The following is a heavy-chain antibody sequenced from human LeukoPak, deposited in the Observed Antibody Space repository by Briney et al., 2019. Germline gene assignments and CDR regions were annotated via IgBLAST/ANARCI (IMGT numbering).Heavy chain of an antibody. V-gene: IGHV1-18*01. CDR3: ARVSDGDDAFDI. CDR2: ISAYNGNT. J-gene: IGHJ3*02. D-gene: IGHD5-24*01. CDR1: GYTFTSYV. Sequence: ASVKVSCTPSGYTFTSYVISWVRQAPGHGREWMGWISAYNGNTNYAQTLQCRVTITTDTSPRTAYMELRSMRSDDTAVYYCARVSDGDDAFDIGGQGTMVTVSS.